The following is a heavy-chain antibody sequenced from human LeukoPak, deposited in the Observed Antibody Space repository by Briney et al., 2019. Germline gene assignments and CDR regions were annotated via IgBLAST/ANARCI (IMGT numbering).Heavy chain of an antibody. D-gene: IGHD2-15*01. CDR1: GYTFTGYY. J-gene: IGHJ4*02. V-gene: IGHV1-2*06. CDR3: AIPGYCSGGGCYSYR. Sequence: ASVTVSCKASGYTFTGYYIHWVRQAPGQGLEWMGRVNPNSGGTVYAQNFQGRVIMTRDTSISTAYMDLSRLTSDDTAVYYCAIPGYCSGGGCYSYRWGQGTLVTVSS. CDR2: VNPNSGGT.